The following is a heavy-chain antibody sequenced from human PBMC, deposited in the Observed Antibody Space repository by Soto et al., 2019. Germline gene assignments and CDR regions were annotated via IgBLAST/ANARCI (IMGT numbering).Heavy chain of an antibody. Sequence: SETLALTCAVYGGSLSGYYWSWIRQPPGKGLEWIGEINHSGSTNYNPSLKSRVTISVDTSKNQFSLKLSSVTAADTAVYYCARGARATDYWGQGTLVTVSS. CDR3: ARGARATDY. CDR1: GGSLSGYY. V-gene: IGHV4-34*01. D-gene: IGHD1-26*01. CDR2: INHSGST. J-gene: IGHJ4*02.